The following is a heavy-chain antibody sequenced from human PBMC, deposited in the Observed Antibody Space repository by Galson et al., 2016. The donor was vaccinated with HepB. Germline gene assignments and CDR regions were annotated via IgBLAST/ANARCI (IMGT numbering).Heavy chain of an antibody. CDR1: GFSFSSCW. D-gene: IGHD3-3*01. V-gene: IGHV3-7*01. J-gene: IGHJ6*02. CDR2: INEDGSQT. Sequence: SLRLSCAASGFSFSSCWMSWVRQAPGKGLEWVANINEDGSQTYYVESVKGRFTISRDNAMHSLSLQMNSLRGEDTAVYCCARVCDFWSAVGRLGGMDVWGQGTTVIVSS. CDR3: ARVCDFWSAVGRLGGMDV.